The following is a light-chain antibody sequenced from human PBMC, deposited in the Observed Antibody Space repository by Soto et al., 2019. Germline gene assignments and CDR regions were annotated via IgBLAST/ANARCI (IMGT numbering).Light chain of an antibody. V-gene: IGKV3-20*01. J-gene: IGKJ1*01. Sequence: IKLTQSPGTLSLSLGEIATLSFRASQSVSNNYLAWYQQKPGQAPRLLIYGASNRATGIPDRFSGSGSGTDFTLTISRLEPEDFAVYYCQQYGSSGTFGQGTKVDIK. CDR2: GAS. CDR1: QSVSNNY. CDR3: QQYGSSGT.